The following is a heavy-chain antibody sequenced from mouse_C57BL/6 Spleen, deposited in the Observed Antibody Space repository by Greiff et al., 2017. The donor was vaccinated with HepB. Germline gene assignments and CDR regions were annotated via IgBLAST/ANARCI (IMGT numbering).Heavy chain of an antibody. J-gene: IGHJ1*03. CDR3: ARRDYGSSYGYFDV. Sequence: QVQLQQPGAELVKPGASVKMSCKASGYTFTSDWITWVKQRPGQGLEWIGDIYPGSGSTNYNEKFKSKATLTVDTSASTAYMQLSSLTSEDSAVYYCARRDYGSSYGYFDVWGTGTTVTVSS. CDR2: IYPGSGST. V-gene: IGHV1-55*01. D-gene: IGHD1-1*01. CDR1: GYTFTSDW.